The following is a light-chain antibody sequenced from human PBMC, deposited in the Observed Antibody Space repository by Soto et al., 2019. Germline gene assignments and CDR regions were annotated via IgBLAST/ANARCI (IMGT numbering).Light chain of an antibody. CDR1: SSDVGRYNR. V-gene: IGLV2-18*01. CDR2: EVS. J-gene: IGLJ1*01. CDR3: SLYTSSSTSYV. Sequence: QSALTQPPSVSGSPGQSVTISCTGTSSDVGRYNRVSWYQQPPGTAPKLMIYEVSNRPSGVPDRFSGSKSGNTASLTISGLQAEDEADYYCSLYTSSSTSYVFGTGTKLTVL.